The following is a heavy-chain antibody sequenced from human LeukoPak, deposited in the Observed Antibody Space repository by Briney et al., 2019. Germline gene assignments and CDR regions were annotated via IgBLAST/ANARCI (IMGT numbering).Heavy chain of an antibody. CDR2: ISGNADVT. D-gene: IGHD3-16*01. J-gene: IGHJ4*02. Sequence: GGSLRLSCATSGFMFHSYALSWVRQAPGQGLEWVASISGNADVTHYAYSVKGRFTISRDTATSTVYLLMDSLRAEDSATYYWAKLWVRFEFGGQGTLVAVSS. V-gene: IGHV3-23*01. CDR1: GFMFHSYA. CDR3: AKLWVRFEF.